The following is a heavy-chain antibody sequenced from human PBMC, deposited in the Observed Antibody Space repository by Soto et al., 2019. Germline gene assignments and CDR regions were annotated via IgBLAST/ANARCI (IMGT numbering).Heavy chain of an antibody. D-gene: IGHD1-26*01. Sequence: PGGSLRLSCAASGFTFSSYAMSWVRQAPGKGLEWVSAISGSGGSTYYADSVKGRFTISRDNSKNTLYLQMNSLRAEDTAVYYCAKAVIWYSGGYSAFDYWGQVTLVTVSS. V-gene: IGHV3-23*01. CDR3: AKAVIWYSGGYSAFDY. CDR1: GFTFSSYA. CDR2: ISGSGGST. J-gene: IGHJ4*02.